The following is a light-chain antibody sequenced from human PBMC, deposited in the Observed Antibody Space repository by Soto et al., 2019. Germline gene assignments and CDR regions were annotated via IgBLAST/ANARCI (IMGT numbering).Light chain of an antibody. CDR2: GNS. Sequence: QPVLTQPPSVSGAPGQRVTISCTGSSSNIGAGYDVHWYQQLPVTAPKVLISGNSNRPSGVPDRFSGSKSGTSASLAITGLQAEDEADYYCQSYDSSLSGYVFGTGTKVTVL. J-gene: IGLJ1*01. CDR3: QSYDSSLSGYV. CDR1: SSNIGAGYD. V-gene: IGLV1-40*01.